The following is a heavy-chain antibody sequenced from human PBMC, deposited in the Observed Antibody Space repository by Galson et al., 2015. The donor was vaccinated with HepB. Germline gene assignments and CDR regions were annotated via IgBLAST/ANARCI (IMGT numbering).Heavy chain of an antibody. CDR1: GYTFTNYY. CDR3: ARDLPSYWSGSFDF. D-gene: IGHD3-3*01. Sequence: SVKVSCKASGYTFTNYYMHWVRQAPGQGLEWVGVINPSGGRTSYAQKFQGRVTMTRDTSTSTVYMELTLLRSEDTAVYYCARDLPSYWSGSFDFWGQGTLITVSS. V-gene: IGHV1-46*01. CDR2: INPSGGRT. J-gene: IGHJ4*02.